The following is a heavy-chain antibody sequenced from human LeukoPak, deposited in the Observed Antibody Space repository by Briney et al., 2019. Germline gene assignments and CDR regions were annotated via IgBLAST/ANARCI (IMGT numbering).Heavy chain of an antibody. V-gene: IGHV4-59*12. CDR3: ARDRMGSGGTDS. CDR1: DDSITMYY. CDR2: VDHTGST. Sequence: PSETLSLTCRVSDDSITMYYLTWIRQPPGKGLEWIGYVDHTGSTNYNPSLKSRVTISVDTSKNQFSLKLSSVTAADTAVYYCARDRMGSGGTDSWGQGTLVTVSS. D-gene: IGHD3-16*01. J-gene: IGHJ4*02.